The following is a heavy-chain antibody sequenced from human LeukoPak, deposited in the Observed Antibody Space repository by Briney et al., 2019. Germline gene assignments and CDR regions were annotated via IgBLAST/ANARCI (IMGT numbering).Heavy chain of an antibody. V-gene: IGHV3-53*01. Sequence: GGSLRLSCAASGFTVSSNYMNWVRQAPGKGLEWVSVINSGGYAYYADSVKGRFTISRDNSKNMLYLQMNSLRAEDTAVYYCARSQGGTMSLRHFDLWGRGTLVTVSS. J-gene: IGHJ2*01. CDR3: ARSQGGTMSLRHFDL. CDR1: GFTVSSNY. D-gene: IGHD3-22*01. CDR2: INSGGYA.